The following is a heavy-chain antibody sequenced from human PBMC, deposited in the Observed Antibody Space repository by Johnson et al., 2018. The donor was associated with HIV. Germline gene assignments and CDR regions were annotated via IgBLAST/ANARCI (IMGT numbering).Heavy chain of an antibody. CDR3: TTGICIDGVCYAFDV. V-gene: IGHV3-15*01. J-gene: IGHJ3*01. CDR1: GFTFKNAW. CDR2: IKSKYHDETT. D-gene: IGHD2-8*01. Sequence: EMQLVESGGGFVQPEGSLRLSCAASGFTFKNAWMHWVRQAPGKGLEWIGRIKSKYHDETTDYAAPVKGRFAISRDDSKNTVYLQMNSLKAEDTSVYFCTTGICIDGVCYAFDVWGQGTMVTVSS.